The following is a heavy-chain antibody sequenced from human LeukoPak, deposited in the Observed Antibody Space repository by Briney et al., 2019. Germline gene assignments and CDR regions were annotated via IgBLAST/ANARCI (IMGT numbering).Heavy chain of an antibody. J-gene: IGHJ6*02. CDR1: GFTVSSNY. CDR2: IYSGGST. CDR3: ARVPKRGYSGYDSHYYGMDV. Sequence: QPGGSLRLSCVASGFTVSSNYMSWVRQAPGKGLEWVSVIYSGGSTYYADSVKGRFTISRDNSKNTLYLQMNSLRAEDTAVYYCARVPKRGYSGYDSHYYGMDVWGQGTTVTVSS. D-gene: IGHD5-12*01. V-gene: IGHV3-66*01.